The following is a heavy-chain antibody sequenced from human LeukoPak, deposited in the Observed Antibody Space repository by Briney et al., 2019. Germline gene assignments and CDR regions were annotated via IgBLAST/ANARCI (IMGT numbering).Heavy chain of an antibody. J-gene: IGHJ6*03. CDR3: ARGEGYCGGDCYSRYYYYYYMDV. CDR1: GGSISSYY. V-gene: IGHV4-59*01. CDR2: IYYSGST. Sequence: SETLSLTCTASGGSISSYYWSWIRQPPGKGLEWIGYIYYSGSTNYNPSLKSRVTISVDTSKNQFSLKLSSVTAADTAVYYCARGEGYCGGDCYSRYYYYYYMDVWGKGTTVTVSS. D-gene: IGHD2-21*02.